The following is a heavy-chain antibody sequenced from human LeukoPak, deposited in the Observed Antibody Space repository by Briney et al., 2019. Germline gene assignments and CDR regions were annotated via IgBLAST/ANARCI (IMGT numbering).Heavy chain of an antibody. CDR3: ARLPYCSRTSCYPNYYYYYGMDV. CDR1: GYTFTSYG. J-gene: IGHJ6*02. V-gene: IGHV1-18*01. D-gene: IGHD2-2*01. Sequence: ASVKVSRKSCGYTFTSYGIRWVRQAPGRGLAWVGWISAYNCNTNYAQRLQGRVTMTTDTSTSTAYIELRSLRSDDTAVYYCARLPYCSRTSCYPNYYYYYGMDVWGQGTTVTVSS. CDR2: ISAYNCNT.